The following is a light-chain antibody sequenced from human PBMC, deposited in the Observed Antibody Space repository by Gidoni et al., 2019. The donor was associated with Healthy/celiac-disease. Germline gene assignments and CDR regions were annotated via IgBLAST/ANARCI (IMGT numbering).Light chain of an antibody. J-gene: IGKJ4*01. CDR3: QQYDNLPSLT. Sequence: DIQMTQSPASLSASGGDRVTITCQASQDISNYLNWYQQKTGKAPKLLIYDASNLETGVPSRLSGSGSGTDFTFTISILQPEDIATYYCQQYDNLPSLTFGGGTKVEIK. CDR1: QDISNY. CDR2: DAS. V-gene: IGKV1-33*01.